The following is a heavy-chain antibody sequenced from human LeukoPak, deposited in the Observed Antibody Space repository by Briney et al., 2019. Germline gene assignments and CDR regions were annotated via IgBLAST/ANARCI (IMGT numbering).Heavy chain of an antibody. D-gene: IGHD6-13*01. CDR3: VKDSYYSSSYFDY. Sequence: TGGSLRLSCAASGFTVSSNYMSWVRQAPGKGLEWVSVIYSGGSTYYADSVKGRFTISRDNSKNTLYLQMNSLRVEDTAVYYCVKDSYYSSSYFDYWGQGTLLTVSS. V-gene: IGHV3-66*01. CDR2: IYSGGST. J-gene: IGHJ4*02. CDR1: GFTVSSNY.